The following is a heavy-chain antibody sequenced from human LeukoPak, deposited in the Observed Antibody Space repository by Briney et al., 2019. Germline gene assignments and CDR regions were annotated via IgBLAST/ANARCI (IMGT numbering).Heavy chain of an antibody. V-gene: IGHV4-30-2*01. J-gene: IGHJ4*02. CDR3: ASTPFWSGYLRDY. D-gene: IGHD3-3*01. CDR2: IYHSGST. Sequence: SETLSLTCTVSGGSISSGGYYWSWIRQPPGKGLEWIGYIYHSGSTYYNPSLKSRVTISVDRSKNQFSLKLSSVTAADTAVYYCASTPFWSGYLRDYWGQGTLVTVSS. CDR1: GGSISSGGYY.